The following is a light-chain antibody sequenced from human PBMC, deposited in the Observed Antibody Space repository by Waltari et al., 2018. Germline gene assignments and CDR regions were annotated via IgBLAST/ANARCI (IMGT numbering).Light chain of an antibody. J-gene: IGKJ1*01. CDR3: QQSCSTPWT. CDR1: QSISSY. CDR2: DAS. V-gene: IGKV1-39*01. Sequence: DIQMTQSPSSLSASVGDRVTITCRASQSISSYLNWYQIKPGKAPKLLIYDASRLQSGVPSRFSGSGSGTDFTLTISSLQPDDFAIYHCQQSCSTPWTFGQGTNVEI.